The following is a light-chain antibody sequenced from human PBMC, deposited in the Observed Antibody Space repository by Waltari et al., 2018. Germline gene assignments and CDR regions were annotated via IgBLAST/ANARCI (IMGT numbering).Light chain of an antibody. J-gene: IGLJ2*01. CDR1: SPTLGRNY. CDR3: AAWDDSLSGPV. Sequence: QSVLTQPPSASGTPGQRVTISCSARSPTLGRNYVYWYQQLPGTAPKLLIYRNNQRPSGVPDRFSGSKSGTSASLAISGLRSEDEADYYCAAWDDSLSGPVFGGGTKLTVL. CDR2: RNN. V-gene: IGLV1-47*01.